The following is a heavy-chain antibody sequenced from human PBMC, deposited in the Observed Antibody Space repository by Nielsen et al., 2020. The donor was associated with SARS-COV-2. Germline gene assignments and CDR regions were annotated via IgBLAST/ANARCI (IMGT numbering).Heavy chain of an antibody. V-gene: IGHV3-21*01. D-gene: IGHD2-15*01. Sequence: GESLKISCAASGFTFSSYSMNWVRQAPGKGLEWVSSISSSSSYIYYADSVKGRFTISRDNAKNSLYLQMNSLRAEDTAVYYCARVRGYCSGGSCYSSYYYGMDVWGQGTTVTVSS. J-gene: IGHJ6*02. CDR1: GFTFSSYS. CDR3: ARVRGYCSGGSCYSSYYYGMDV. CDR2: ISSSSSYI.